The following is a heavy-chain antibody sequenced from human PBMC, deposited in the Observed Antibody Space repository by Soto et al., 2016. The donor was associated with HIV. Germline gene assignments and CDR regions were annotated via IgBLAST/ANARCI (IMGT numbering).Heavy chain of an antibody. V-gene: IGHV3-66*01. CDR3: ARTVTATDPPFDY. CDR1: GFTVSNNY. Sequence: EVQLVESGGGLVQPGGSLRLSCAASGFTVSNNYMSWVRQAPGKGLEWVSVIYSGGNTYYADSVKGRFIISRDNSKNTLYLQMNSLRAEDSAVYYCARTVTATDPPFDYWGQGTLVAVSS. J-gene: IGHJ4*02. D-gene: IGHD2-21*02. CDR2: IYSGGNT.